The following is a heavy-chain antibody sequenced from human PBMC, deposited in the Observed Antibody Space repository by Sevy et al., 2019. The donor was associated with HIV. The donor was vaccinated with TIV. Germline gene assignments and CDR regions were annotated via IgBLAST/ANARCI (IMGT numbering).Heavy chain of an antibody. V-gene: IGHV3-7*01. CDR1: GFSLNNYW. CDR2: IKQDGSVK. D-gene: IGHD6-13*01. CDR3: VRAIAAAGSF. Sequence: GGSQRLSCAASGFSLNNYWMNWVRQAPGKGLEWVANIKQDGSVKYYVDSVKGRFTISRDNARNLLYLQMNSLRVEDTALYYCVRAIAAAGSFWGQGTLVTVSS. J-gene: IGHJ4*02.